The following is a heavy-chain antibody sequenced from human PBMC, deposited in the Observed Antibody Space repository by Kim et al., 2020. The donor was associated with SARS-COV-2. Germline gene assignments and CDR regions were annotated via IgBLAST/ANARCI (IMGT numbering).Heavy chain of an antibody. V-gene: IGHV3-30*07. D-gene: IGHD3-16*01. Sequence: DSVKGLLPITRHNSKNTLILQMNSLRAEDTAVYYCARGRGNYYYDMDVWGKGTTVTVSS. J-gene: IGHJ6*03. CDR3: ARGRGNYYYDMDV.